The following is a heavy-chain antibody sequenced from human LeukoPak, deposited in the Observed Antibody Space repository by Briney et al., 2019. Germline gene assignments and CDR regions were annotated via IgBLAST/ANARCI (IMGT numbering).Heavy chain of an antibody. CDR3: ARAGIAGSPSGY. V-gene: IGHV4-34*01. D-gene: IGHD6-13*01. CDR1: GGSFSGYY. J-gene: IGHJ4*02. Sequence: SETLSLTCAVYGGSFSGYYWSRIRQPPGKGLEWIGEINHSGSTNYNPSLKSRATMSIDTTKNQFSLKLRSVTAADTAVYFCARAGIAGSPSGYWGQGTLVTVSS. CDR2: INHSGST.